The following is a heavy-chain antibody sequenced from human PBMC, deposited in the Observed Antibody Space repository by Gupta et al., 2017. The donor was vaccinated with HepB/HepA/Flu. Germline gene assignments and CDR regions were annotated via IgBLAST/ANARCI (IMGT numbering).Heavy chain of an antibody. CDR3: AKARDRTTCFDY. CDR2: ISGSCGRT. Sequence: GKGLEWVLAISGSCGRTYYADSVKGRFTISRDNANNTLYLQMNSLRVEYTAVYYSAKARDRTTCFDYWGQGTLVTASP. V-gene: IGHV3-23*01. J-gene: IGHJ4*02. D-gene: IGHD2/OR15-2a*01.